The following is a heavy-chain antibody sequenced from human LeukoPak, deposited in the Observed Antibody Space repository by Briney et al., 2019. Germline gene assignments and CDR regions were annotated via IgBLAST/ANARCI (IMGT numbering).Heavy chain of an antibody. Sequence: GASVRVSCKASGYTFTIYGISWVRQVPGQGLELVGWISAYNGDTNFAQRFHDRVTMTTDTSTSTAFMELRSLTSDDTAVYYCARDGPITANWFDPWGQGTLVSVSS. CDR2: ISAYNGDT. J-gene: IGHJ5*02. V-gene: IGHV1-18*01. CDR1: GYTFTIYG. CDR3: ARDGPITANWFDP. D-gene: IGHD2-21*02.